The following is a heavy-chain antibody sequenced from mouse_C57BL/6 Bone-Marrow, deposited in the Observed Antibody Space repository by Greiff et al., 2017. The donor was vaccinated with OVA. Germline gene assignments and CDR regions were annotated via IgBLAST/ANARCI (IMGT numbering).Heavy chain of an antibody. CDR3: ARSFITTVEAY. J-gene: IGHJ3*01. CDR1: GYTFTRHV. V-gene: IGHV1-81*01. Sequence: SGAELARPGASVKLSCKASGYTFTRHVLSWVKQRTGQGLEWIGEIYPRRGNTYYNAKFKGKATLTADKSSSTAYMELRSLTSEDSAVYFCARSFITTVEAYWGQGTLVTVSA. D-gene: IGHD1-1*01. CDR2: IYPRRGNT.